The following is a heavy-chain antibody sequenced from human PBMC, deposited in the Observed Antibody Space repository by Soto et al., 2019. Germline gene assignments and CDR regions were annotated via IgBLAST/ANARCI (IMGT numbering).Heavy chain of an antibody. CDR1: GYSFTSYW. Sequence: GESLKISCKGSGYSFTSYWISWVRQMPGKGLEWMGRIDPSDSYTNYSPSFQGHVTISADKSISTAYLQWSSLKASDTAMYYCARRVRIAAAGNYCYYGMDVWGQGTTVTAP. V-gene: IGHV5-10-1*01. CDR2: IDPSDSYT. J-gene: IGHJ6*02. CDR3: ARRVRIAAAGNYCYYGMDV. D-gene: IGHD6-13*01.